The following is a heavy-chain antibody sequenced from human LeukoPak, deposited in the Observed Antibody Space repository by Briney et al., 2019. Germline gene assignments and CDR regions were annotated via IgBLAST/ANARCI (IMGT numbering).Heavy chain of an antibody. D-gene: IGHD6-19*01. CDR2: INPSGGST. CDR3: ARGGRERYSSGWTDAFDI. Sequence: ASVKVSCKASGYIFTSYYMHWVRQAPGQELEWMGIINPSGGSTSYAQKFQGRVTMTRDTSTSTVCMELSSLSSEDTAVYYCARGGRERYSSGWTDAFDIWGQGTMVTVSS. CDR1: GYIFTSYY. V-gene: IGHV1-46*01. J-gene: IGHJ3*02.